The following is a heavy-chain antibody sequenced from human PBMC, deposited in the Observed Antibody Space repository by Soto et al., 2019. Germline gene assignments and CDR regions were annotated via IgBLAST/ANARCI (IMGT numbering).Heavy chain of an antibody. Sequence: QVQLVESGGGVVQPGRSLRLSCAASGFTFSSYAMHWVRQAPGKGLEWVAVISYDGSNKYYADSVKGRFTISRDNSKNTLYLQMNSLRAEDTAVYYCARDQFFYYYDSSGYYYVLDYWGQGTLVTVSS. J-gene: IGHJ4*02. CDR1: GFTFSSYA. CDR2: ISYDGSNK. D-gene: IGHD3-22*01. CDR3: ARDQFFYYYDSSGYYYVLDY. V-gene: IGHV3-30-3*01.